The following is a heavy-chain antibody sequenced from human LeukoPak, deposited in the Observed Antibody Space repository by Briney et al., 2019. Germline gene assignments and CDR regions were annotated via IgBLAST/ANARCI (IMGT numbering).Heavy chain of an antibody. Sequence: GGSLRLSCVASGFTFSSNGMHWVRQAPGKGLEWVTFMQYDGSKKYYADSVKGRFTISRDNSKNTLYLEMNSLRAEDTAVYYCAKDIGSYYDYWGQGILVTVSS. V-gene: IGHV3-30*02. D-gene: IGHD3-10*01. CDR2: MQYDGSKK. CDR3: AKDIGSYYDY. J-gene: IGHJ4*02. CDR1: GFTFSSNG.